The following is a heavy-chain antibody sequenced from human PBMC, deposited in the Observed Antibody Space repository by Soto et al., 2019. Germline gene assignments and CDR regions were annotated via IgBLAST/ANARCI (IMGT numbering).Heavy chain of an antibody. CDR3: AREGRQLVLYNWFDP. J-gene: IGHJ5*02. V-gene: IGHV3-30-3*01. CDR2: ISYDGSNI. D-gene: IGHD6-6*01. Sequence: QVQLVESGGGVVQPGRSLRLSCAASGFTFSSYAMHWVRQAPGKGLEWVAVISYDGSNIYYADSVKGQFTISRDNSKNTLYLQMNSLRAEDTAVYYCAREGRQLVLYNWFDPWGQGTLVTVSS. CDR1: GFTFSSYA.